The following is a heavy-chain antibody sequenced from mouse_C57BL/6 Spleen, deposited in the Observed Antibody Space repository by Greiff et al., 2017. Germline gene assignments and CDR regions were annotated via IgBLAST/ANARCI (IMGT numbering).Heavy chain of an antibody. CDR3: ARGDGYFSLDY. J-gene: IGHJ3*01. D-gene: IGHD2-3*01. CDR1: GFTFSDYG. CDR2: ISRGSSTI. Sequence: EVHLVQSGAGLVKPGASVKLSCAASGFTFSDYGMHWVRQAPEKGLEWVAYISRGSSTIYYADTVKGRFTISRDNAKNTLFLQMTSLRSEDAALYCCARGDGYFSLDYWGQGTLVTVSA. V-gene: IGHV5-17*01.